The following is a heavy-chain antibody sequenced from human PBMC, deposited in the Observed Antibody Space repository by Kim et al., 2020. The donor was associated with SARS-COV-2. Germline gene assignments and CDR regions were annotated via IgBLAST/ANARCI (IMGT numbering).Heavy chain of an antibody. CDR2: IIPIFGTA. Sequence: SVKVSCKASGGTFSSYAISWVRQAPGQGLEWMGGIIPIFGTANYAQKFQGRVTITADESTSTAYMELSSLRSEDTAVYYCARDYYGSGSYYNVYSMDVWGQGTTVTVSS. CDR1: GGTFSSYA. CDR3: ARDYYGSGSYYNVYSMDV. V-gene: IGHV1-69*13. J-gene: IGHJ6*02. D-gene: IGHD3-10*01.